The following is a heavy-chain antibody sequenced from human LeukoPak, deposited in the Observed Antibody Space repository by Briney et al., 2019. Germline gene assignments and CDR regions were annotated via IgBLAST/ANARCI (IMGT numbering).Heavy chain of an antibody. CDR2: IYTSGST. CDR1: GGSISSGSYY. CDR3: ARGPGDFWSGYQMDY. V-gene: IGHV4-61*02. J-gene: IGHJ4*02. D-gene: IGHD3-3*01. Sequence: KTSETLSLTCTVSGGSISSGSYYWSWIRQPGGKGLEWIGRIYTSGSTNYNPSLKSRVTISVDTSKNQFSLKLSSVTAADTAVYYCARGPGDFWSGYQMDYWGQGTLVTVSS.